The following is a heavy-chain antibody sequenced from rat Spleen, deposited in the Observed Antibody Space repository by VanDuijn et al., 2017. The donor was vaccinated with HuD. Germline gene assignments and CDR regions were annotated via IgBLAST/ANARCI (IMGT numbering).Heavy chain of an antibody. J-gene: IGHJ2*01. V-gene: IGHV5-20*01. CDR1: GFTFSDYY. CDR2: ISSDGGRN. Sequence: EVQLVESDGGLVQPGRSLKLSCAASGFTFSDYYMAWVRQAPTKGLVWVATISSDGGRNFYRDSVKGRFTISRDNAKSSLDLQMDSLRSEDTATYYCSPLPGRILYSWGQGVMVTVSA. D-gene: IGHD1-4*01. CDR3: SPLPGRILYS.